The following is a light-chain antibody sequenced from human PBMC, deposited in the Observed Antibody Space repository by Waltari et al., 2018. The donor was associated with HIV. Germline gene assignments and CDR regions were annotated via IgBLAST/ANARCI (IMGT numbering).Light chain of an antibody. V-gene: IGLV2-23*02. J-gene: IGLJ3*02. Sequence: QSALTQSAPVSGSPGQSIPISCTGTSSDVGSYNLVSWYQQHPGKAPKVMIYEVSKRPSGVSNRFSGSKSGNTASLTISGLQAEDEADYYCCSYAGSSTFWVFGGGTKLTVL. CDR1: SSDVGSYNL. CDR2: EVS. CDR3: CSYAGSSTFWV.